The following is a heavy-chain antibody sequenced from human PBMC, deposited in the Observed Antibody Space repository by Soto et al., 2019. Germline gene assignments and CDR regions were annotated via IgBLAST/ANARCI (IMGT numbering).Heavy chain of an antibody. CDR1: GFSLTTSGVG. CDR2: IYWDNDK. V-gene: IGHV2-5*02. Sequence: SGPTLVNPTQTLTLTCTFSGFSLTTSGVGAGWIRQPPGKALEWLAIIYWDNDKRYRPSLESRLTITKDTSKNQVVLTMTNVDPVDTATYYCAHGGAGQSYCNTITCYHGRWFDPWGQGILVTVSS. D-gene: IGHD3-10*01. CDR3: AHGGAGQSYCNTITCYHGRWFDP. J-gene: IGHJ5*02.